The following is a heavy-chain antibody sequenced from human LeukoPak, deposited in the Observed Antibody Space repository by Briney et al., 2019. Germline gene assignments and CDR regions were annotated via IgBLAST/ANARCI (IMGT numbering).Heavy chain of an antibody. CDR3: AKDLTTVTRGWFDP. V-gene: IGHV3-23*01. Sequence: QSGGSLRLSCAASGFTFSSYGMSWVRQAPGKGLEWVSAISGSGGSTYYADSVKGRFTISRDNSKNTLYLQMNSLRAEDTAVYYCAKDLTTVTRGWFDPWGQGTLVTVSS. J-gene: IGHJ5*02. CDR1: GFTFSSYG. D-gene: IGHD4-17*01. CDR2: ISGSGGST.